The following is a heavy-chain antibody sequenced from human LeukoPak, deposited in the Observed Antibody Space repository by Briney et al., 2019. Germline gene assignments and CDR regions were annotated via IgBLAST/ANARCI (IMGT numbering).Heavy chain of an antibody. D-gene: IGHD5-18*01. CDR1: GFTFSSYG. V-gene: IGHV3-30*03. CDR3: ARGHSYGRGDYYYYYMDV. CDR2: ISYDGSKK. J-gene: IGHJ6*03. Sequence: GGSLRLSCAASGFTFSSYGMHWVRQAPGKGLEWVVVISYDGSKKYYADSVKGRFTISRDNAKNTLYLQMNSLRAEDTAVYYCARGHSYGRGDYYYYYMDVWGKGTTVTVSS.